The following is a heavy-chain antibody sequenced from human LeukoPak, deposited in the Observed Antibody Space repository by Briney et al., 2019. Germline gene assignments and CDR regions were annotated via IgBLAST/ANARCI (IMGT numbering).Heavy chain of an antibody. CDR3: ARGGPGLPFYYYYGMDV. Sequence: SETLSLTCTVSGGSISSYYWRWIRQPPGKGLEWIGYIYYSGSTNYNPSLKSRVTISVDTSKNQFSLKLSSVTAADTAVYYCARGGPGLPFYYYYGMDVWGQGTTVTVSS. V-gene: IGHV4-59*01. J-gene: IGHJ6*02. D-gene: IGHD3-10*01. CDR1: GGSISSYY. CDR2: IYYSGST.